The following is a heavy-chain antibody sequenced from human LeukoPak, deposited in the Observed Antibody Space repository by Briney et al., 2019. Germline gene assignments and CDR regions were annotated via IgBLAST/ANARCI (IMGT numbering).Heavy chain of an antibody. D-gene: IGHD2-2*01. J-gene: IGHJ4*02. CDR3: AARRPRYCSSTSCRSGFDY. CDR2: INHSGST. Sequence: SETLSLTCAVYGGSFSGYYWSWIRQPPGKGLEWLGEINHSGSTNYNPSLKGRVTISVDTSKNQFSLKLSSVTAADTAVYYCAARRPRYCSSTSCRSGFDYWGQGTLVTVSS. V-gene: IGHV4-34*01. CDR1: GGSFSGYY.